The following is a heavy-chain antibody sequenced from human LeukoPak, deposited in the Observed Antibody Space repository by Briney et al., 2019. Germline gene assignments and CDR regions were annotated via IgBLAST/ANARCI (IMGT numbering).Heavy chain of an antibody. J-gene: IGHJ1*01. CDR1: GFTFTCFS. Sequence: GGSLRLSCAASGFTFTCFSTNWVRQTPGKGLEWVSSISSDGSGIFYADSVKGRFTVSRDNAKKSLLLQMNSLRADDTAVYYCARELSGDGYNPLAFWGQGTMVTVSS. CDR3: ARELSGDGYNPLAF. V-gene: IGHV3-21*01. D-gene: IGHD5-24*01. CDR2: ISSDGSGI.